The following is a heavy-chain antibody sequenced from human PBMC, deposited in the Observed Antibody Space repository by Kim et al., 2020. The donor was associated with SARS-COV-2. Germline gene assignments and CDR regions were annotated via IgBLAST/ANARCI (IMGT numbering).Heavy chain of an antibody. D-gene: IGHD1-26*01. Sequence: GESLKISCKGSGYSFTSYWIGWVRQMPGKGLEWMGIIYPGDSDTRYSPSFQGQVTISADKSISTAYLQWSSLKASDTAMYYCVRRPWGVGATTSSFDYWGQGTLVTVSS. CDR1: GYSFTSYW. CDR3: VRRPWGVGATTSSFDY. CDR2: IYPGDSDT. V-gene: IGHV5-51*01. J-gene: IGHJ4*02.